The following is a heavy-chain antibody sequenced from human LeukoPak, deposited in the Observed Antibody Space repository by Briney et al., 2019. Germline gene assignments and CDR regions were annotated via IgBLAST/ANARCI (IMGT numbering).Heavy chain of an antibody. CDR3: AREWGYCSGGSCPPDHFDY. J-gene: IGHJ4*02. CDR2: TSSNSNNI. Sequence: PGGSLRLSCAASGFTFSSYWMHWVRHAPGKGLEWVSSTSSNSNNIYYADSVKGRFTISRDNAKNSLYLQMSSLRAEDTAVYYCAREWGYCSGGSCPPDHFDYWGQGTLVTVSS. V-gene: IGHV3-21*01. D-gene: IGHD2-15*01. CDR1: GFTFSSYW.